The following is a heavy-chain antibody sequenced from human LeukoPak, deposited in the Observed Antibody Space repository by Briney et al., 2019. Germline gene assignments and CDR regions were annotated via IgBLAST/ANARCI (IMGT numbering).Heavy chain of an antibody. CDR3: AKGSPLDLGAGESYYYGMGV. CDR1: GFTVSSNY. J-gene: IGHJ6*02. D-gene: IGHD3-10*01. V-gene: IGHV3-53*01. Sequence: GGSLRLSCAASGFTVSSNYMSWVRQAPGKGLEWVSVIYSGGSTYYADSVKGRFTISRDNSKNTLFLQMSSLRAEDTAVYYCAKGSPLDLGAGESYYYGMGVWGQGTTVTVSS. CDR2: IYSGGST.